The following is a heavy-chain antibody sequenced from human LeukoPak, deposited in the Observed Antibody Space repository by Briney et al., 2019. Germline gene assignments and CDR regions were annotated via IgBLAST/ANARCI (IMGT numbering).Heavy chain of an antibody. CDR3: VSFYETY. Sequence: SLRLSCAASXXYXXHXXRQAPGKGLVWVSHINSDGSWTSYADSVKGRFTISKDNAKNTVYLQMNSLRAEDTAVYYCVSFYETYWGRGTLVTVSS. J-gene: IGHJ4*02. V-gene: IGHV3-74*01. CDR1: XXYX. D-gene: IGHD2/OR15-2a*01. CDR2: INSDGSWT.